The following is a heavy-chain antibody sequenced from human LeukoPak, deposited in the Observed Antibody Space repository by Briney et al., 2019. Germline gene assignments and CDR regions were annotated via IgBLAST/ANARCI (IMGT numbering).Heavy chain of an antibody. J-gene: IGHJ4*02. V-gene: IGHV1-2*02. D-gene: IGHD6-13*01. CDR3: AREGYSSSGNFDY. CDR1: GYTFTDYY. Sequence: ASVKVSCKASGYTFTDYYIHWVRQAPGQGLEWMGWISPNSGDTNYAQSFQGRVTMTRDTSMNTAYMELSRLRSDDTAVYYCAREGYSSSGNFDYWGQGTLVTVSS. CDR2: ISPNSGDT.